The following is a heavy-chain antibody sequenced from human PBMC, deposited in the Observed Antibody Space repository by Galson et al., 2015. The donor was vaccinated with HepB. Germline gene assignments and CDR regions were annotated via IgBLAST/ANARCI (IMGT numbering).Heavy chain of an antibody. CDR2: INPSGGST. CDR3: ARGVVVAYYYYYYGMDV. Sequence: SVKVSCKASGYTFTSYYMHWVRQAPGQGLEWMGIINPSGGSTSYAQKFQGRVTMTRDTSTSTVYMELSSLRSEDTAVYYCARGVVVAYYYYYYGMDVWGQGTTVTVSS. D-gene: IGHD2-15*01. J-gene: IGHJ6*02. CDR1: GYTFTSYY. V-gene: IGHV1-46*01.